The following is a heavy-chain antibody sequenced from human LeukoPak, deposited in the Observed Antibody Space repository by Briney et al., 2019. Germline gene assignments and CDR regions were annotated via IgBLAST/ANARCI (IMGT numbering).Heavy chain of an antibody. D-gene: IGHD3-16*01. Sequence: GGSLRLSCAASGFTFSSYSMNWVRQAPGKGLEWVSSISSSSSYIYYADSVKGRFIISRDNAQNSLFLQMNSLRAEDTAVYYCVRDQGGAVSYWGQGTLVTVSS. CDR2: ISSSSSYI. J-gene: IGHJ4*02. CDR1: GFTFSSYS. V-gene: IGHV3-21*01. CDR3: VRDQGGAVSY.